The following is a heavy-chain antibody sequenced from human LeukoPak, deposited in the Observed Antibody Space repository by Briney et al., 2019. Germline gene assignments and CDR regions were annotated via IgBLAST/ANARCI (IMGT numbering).Heavy chain of an antibody. CDR3: ARGSLGRGWLYDS. V-gene: IGHV3-7*05. CDR1: GFTFGSPW. CDR2: INQDGSET. D-gene: IGHD7-27*01. J-gene: IGHJ4*02. Sequence: GSLELSCASSGFTFGSPWMDWVRQGPGKGLEWVANINQDGSETYYMDSVKGRFTISRDNTKNSLYLQMNQLRAEDTAVFYCARGSLGRGWLYDSWGQGTPISVSS.